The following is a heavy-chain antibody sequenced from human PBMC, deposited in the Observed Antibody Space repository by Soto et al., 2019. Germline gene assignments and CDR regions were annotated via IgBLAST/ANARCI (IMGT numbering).Heavy chain of an antibody. Sequence: ASVKVSCKASGYTFTSYAMHWVRQAPGQRLEWMGWINAGNGNTKYSQKFQGRVTITRDTSASTAYMELSSLRSEDTAVYYCARGRVVGATYNWFDPWGQGTLGTVSS. CDR3: ARGRVVGATYNWFDP. V-gene: IGHV1-3*01. CDR1: GYTFTSYA. D-gene: IGHD1-26*01. CDR2: INAGNGNT. J-gene: IGHJ5*02.